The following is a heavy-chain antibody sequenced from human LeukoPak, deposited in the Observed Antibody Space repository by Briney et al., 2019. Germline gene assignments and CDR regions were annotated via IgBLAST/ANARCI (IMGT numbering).Heavy chain of an antibody. J-gene: IGHJ5*02. CDR1: GFTFSSYA. V-gene: IGHV3-30*04. CDR3: AREGVGCSGGSCYIWFVP. D-gene: IGHD2-15*01. CDR2: ISFDGSNK. Sequence: PGGSLRLSCAASGFTFSSYAMHWVRQAPGKGLEWVAVISFDGSNKYYADSVKGRFTISRDNSKNTLYLQMNSLRAEDTAVYYCAREGVGCSGGSCYIWFVPWGQGALVTVSS.